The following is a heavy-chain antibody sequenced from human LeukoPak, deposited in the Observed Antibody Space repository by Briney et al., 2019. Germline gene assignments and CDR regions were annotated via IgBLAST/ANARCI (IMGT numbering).Heavy chain of an antibody. V-gene: IGHV3-30*18. D-gene: IGHD5-18*01. Sequence: GGSLRLSCAASGFTFSNYGMNWVRQAPGKGLEWVAVISYDGSNKYYADSVKGRFTISRDNSDNTLYLQMNSLRAEDTAVYYCAKSGTPWIQLWLWYFDLWGRGTLVTVSS. CDR1: GFTFSNYG. CDR3: AKSGTPWIQLWLWYFDL. J-gene: IGHJ2*01. CDR2: ISYDGSNK.